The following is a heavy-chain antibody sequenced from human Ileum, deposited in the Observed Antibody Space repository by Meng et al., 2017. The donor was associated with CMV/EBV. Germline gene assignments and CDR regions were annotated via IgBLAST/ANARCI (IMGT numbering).Heavy chain of an antibody. V-gene: IGHV3-23*01. Sequence: GESLKISCAASGFTFSTYRMSWVRQAPGKGLEWVSRIRDSDGTKTYADSVKGRFTISRDISQSMLYLQMNSLRAEDTAVYYCVKGATLRVTAPDYWGQGTLVTVSS. J-gene: IGHJ4*02. CDR3: VKGATLRVTAPDY. CDR2: IRDSDGTK. D-gene: IGHD2-21*02. CDR1: GFTFSTYR.